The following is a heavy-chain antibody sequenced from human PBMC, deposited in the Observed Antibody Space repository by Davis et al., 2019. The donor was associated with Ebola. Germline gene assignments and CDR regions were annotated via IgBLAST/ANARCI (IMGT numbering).Heavy chain of an antibody. V-gene: IGHV4-39*07. D-gene: IGHD3-9*01. J-gene: IGHJ4*02. CDR3: ARYDYDILTGYDY. Sequence: SETLSLTCTVPGGSISSSSYYWCGIRQPPGKGLEWIGSIYYSGSTYYNPSLKSRVTISANTSKNQFSLKLSSVTAADTAGYYCARYDYDILTGYDYWGQGTLVTVSS. CDR2: IYYSGST. CDR1: GGSISSSSYY.